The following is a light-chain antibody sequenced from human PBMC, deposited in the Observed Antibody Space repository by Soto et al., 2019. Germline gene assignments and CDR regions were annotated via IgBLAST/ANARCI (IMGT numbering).Light chain of an antibody. V-gene: IGKV3D-15*01. J-gene: IGKJ4*01. CDR3: QQLNSYPLT. CDR1: QYISSN. Sequence: DIVMTQSPATLSESPGERVTLSCRASQYISSNLAWYQQKPGQPPRLLIYDATSRATGIPSRFSGSGSGTDFTLTIISLQSEDFAVYFCQQLNSYPLTFGGGTKVEIK. CDR2: DAT.